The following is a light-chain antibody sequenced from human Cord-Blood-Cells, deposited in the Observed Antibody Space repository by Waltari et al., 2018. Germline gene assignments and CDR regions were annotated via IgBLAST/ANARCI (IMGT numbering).Light chain of an antibody. Sequence: EIVLTQSPATLSFSPGERATLSCRASQSVSSYLAWYQQKPGQAPRLLIYDASNRATGIPARFSSSGSGTDCTLTISSLEPEDFAVYYCQQRSNWPPFTFGPGTKVDIK. CDR2: DAS. CDR1: QSVSSY. V-gene: IGKV3-11*01. CDR3: QQRSNWPPFT. J-gene: IGKJ3*01.